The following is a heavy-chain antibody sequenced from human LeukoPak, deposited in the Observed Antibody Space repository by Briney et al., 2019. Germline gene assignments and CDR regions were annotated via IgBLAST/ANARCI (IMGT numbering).Heavy chain of an antibody. J-gene: IGHJ6*03. CDR2: ISSSGSTI. CDR1: GFTFSDYY. CDR3: ARDRDIVVVPAAPGYMDV. Sequence: GGSLRLSCAASGFTFSDYYMSWIRQAPGKGLEWVSYISSSGSTIYYADSVKGRFTISRDNAKNSLYLQMNSLRAEDTAVYYCARDRDIVVVPAAPGYMDVWGKGTTVTVSS. D-gene: IGHD2-2*01. V-gene: IGHV3-11*01.